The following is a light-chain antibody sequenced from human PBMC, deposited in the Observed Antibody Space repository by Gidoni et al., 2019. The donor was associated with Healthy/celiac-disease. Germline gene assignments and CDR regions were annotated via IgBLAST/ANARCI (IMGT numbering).Light chain of an antibody. CDR1: QSVSSN. Sequence: EIVMTQPPATLSVSPGESATLSCRARQSVSSNLALSHQKPGQAPRLRLCGASTRATGIPSRFSGSGSGTEFTLTISRLQSEYFAVYYCQQYNYWPRTFXQXTKVEIK. CDR2: GAS. CDR3: QQYNYWPRT. J-gene: IGKJ1*01. V-gene: IGKV3-15*01.